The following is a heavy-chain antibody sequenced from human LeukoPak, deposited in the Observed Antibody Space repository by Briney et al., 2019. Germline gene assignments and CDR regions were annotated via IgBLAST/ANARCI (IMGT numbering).Heavy chain of an antibody. CDR1: GGTFSSYA. V-gene: IGHV1-69*05. CDR2: IIPTFGTA. Sequence: ASVKVSCKASGGTFSSYAISWVRQAPGQGLEWMGGIIPTFGTANYAQKFQGRVTMTRNTSISTAYMELSSLRSEDTAVYYCARVMGDRAGYDFWSGYYTGSDYWGQGTLVTVSS. D-gene: IGHD3-3*01. J-gene: IGHJ4*02. CDR3: ARVMGDRAGYDFWSGYYTGSDY.